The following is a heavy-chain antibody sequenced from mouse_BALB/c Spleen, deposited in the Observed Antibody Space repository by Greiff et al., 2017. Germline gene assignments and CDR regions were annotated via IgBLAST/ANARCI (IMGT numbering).Heavy chain of an antibody. CDR2: IRLKSNNYAT. CDR1: GFTFSNYW. V-gene: IGHV6-6*02. J-gene: IGHJ3*01. Sequence: EVKLEESGGGLVQPGGSMKLSCVASGFTFSNYWMNWVRQSPEKGLEWVAEIRLKSNNYATHYAESVKGRFTISRDDSKSSVYLQMNNLRAEDTGIYYCTYAWFAYWGQGTLVTVSA. CDR3: TYAWFAY.